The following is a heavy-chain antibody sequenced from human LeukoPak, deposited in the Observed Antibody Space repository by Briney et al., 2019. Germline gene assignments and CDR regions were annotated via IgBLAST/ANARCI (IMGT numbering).Heavy chain of an antibody. J-gene: IGHJ4*02. V-gene: IGHV1-2*02. CDR3: ARDPSIGYCSGGSCYGLADY. D-gene: IGHD2-15*01. Sequence: ASVKVSCEASGYTFTGYYMHWVRQAPGQGLEWMGWINPNSGGTNYAQKFQGRVTMTRDTSISTAYMELSRLRSDDTAVYYCARDPSIGYCSGGSCYGLADYWGQGPLVTVSS. CDR2: INPNSGGT. CDR1: GYTFTGYY.